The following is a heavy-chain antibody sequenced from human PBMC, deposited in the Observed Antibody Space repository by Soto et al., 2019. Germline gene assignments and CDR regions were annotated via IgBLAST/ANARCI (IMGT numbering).Heavy chain of an antibody. CDR2: ISSSSSTI. J-gene: IGHJ4*02. V-gene: IGHV3-48*01. Sequence: GGSLRLSCAASGFIFSNYNMNWVRQAPGKGLEWVSYISSSSSTIYYADSVKGRFTISRDIAKNSLYLQMNSLRAEDTAVYYCARGRAVQVLDWGQGTLVTVSS. CDR1: GFIFSNYN. CDR3: ARGRAVQVLD. D-gene: IGHD2-8*01.